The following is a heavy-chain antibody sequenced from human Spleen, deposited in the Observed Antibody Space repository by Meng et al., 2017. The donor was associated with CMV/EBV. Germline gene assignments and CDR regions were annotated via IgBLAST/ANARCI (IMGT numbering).Heavy chain of an antibody. CDR1: GYTFTSYG. D-gene: IGHD4-23*01. Sequence: ASVKVSCKASGYTFTSYGISWVRQAPGQGLEWMGWISAYNGNTNCAQKLQGRVTMTTDTSTSTAYMELSSLRSEDTAVYYCARGVGNLPTYYYYGMDVWGQGTTVTRLL. V-gene: IGHV1-18*01. CDR3: ARGVGNLPTYYYYGMDV. CDR2: ISAYNGNT. J-gene: IGHJ6*02.